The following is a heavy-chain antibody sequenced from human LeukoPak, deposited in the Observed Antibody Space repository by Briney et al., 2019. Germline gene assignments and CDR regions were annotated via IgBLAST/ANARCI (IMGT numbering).Heavy chain of an antibody. J-gene: IGHJ4*02. D-gene: IGHD6-13*01. CDR2: INPSGGST. Sequence: ASVKVSCKASGYTFTSYYMHWVRQAPGQGLEWMGIINPSGGSTSYAQKFQGRVTMTRDTSTSTAYMELSSLRAEDTAVYYCARNVAAGTSLDYWGQGTLVTVSS. CDR1: GYTFTSYY. CDR3: ARNVAAGTSLDY. V-gene: IGHV1-46*01.